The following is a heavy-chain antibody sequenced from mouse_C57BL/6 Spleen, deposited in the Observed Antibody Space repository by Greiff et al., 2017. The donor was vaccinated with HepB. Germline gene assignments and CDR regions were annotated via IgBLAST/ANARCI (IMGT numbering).Heavy chain of an antibody. D-gene: IGHD2-2*01. CDR1: GYTFTSYW. Sequence: QVQLQQPGAELVMPGASVKLSCKASGYTFTSYWMHWVKQRPGQGLEWIGEIDPSDSYTNYNQKFKGKSTLTVDKSSSTAYMQLSSLTSEDSAVYYCARLIYYGYDAALYAMDYWGQGTSVTVSS. CDR3: ARLIYYGYDAALYAMDY. J-gene: IGHJ4*01. V-gene: IGHV1-69*01. CDR2: IDPSDSYT.